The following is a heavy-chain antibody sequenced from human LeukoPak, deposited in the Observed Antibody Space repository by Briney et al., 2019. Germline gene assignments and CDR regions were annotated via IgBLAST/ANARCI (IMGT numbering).Heavy chain of an antibody. Sequence: GGSLRLSCAASGFTFSSYWLHWVRQAPGRGLVCVSRINSGGTSTSYADSVKGRFTISRDNAKNTLYLQMNSLRAEDTAVYYCARAIHLVGAFDIWGQGTMVTVSS. J-gene: IGHJ3*02. D-gene: IGHD1-26*01. CDR1: GFTFSSYW. V-gene: IGHV3-74*01. CDR2: INSGGTST. CDR3: ARAIHLVGAFDI.